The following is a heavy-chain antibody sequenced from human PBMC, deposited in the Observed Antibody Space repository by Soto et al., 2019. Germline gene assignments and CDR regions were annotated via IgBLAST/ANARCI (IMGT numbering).Heavy chain of an antibody. V-gene: IGHV5-51*01. Sequence: PGESLKISFQFSGYTFSNHLINFVLLVPGKGLEWMGIIFPRDSDTRYSPSLQGQVIISVDKSTNTAYLQWTRLTASDTTIYYCEKSLEGGHMEVWGPGTTVKVYS. CDR2: IFPRDSDT. CDR3: EKSLEGGHMEV. J-gene: IGHJ6*01. D-gene: IGHD3-16*01. CDR1: GYTFSNHL.